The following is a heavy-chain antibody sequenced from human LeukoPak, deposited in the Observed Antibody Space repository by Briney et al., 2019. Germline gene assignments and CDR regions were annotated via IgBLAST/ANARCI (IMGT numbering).Heavy chain of an antibody. CDR2: ISYDGSNR. J-gene: IGHJ3*01. CDR1: GIAFSGYA. V-gene: IGHV3-30*18. CDR3: AKDWRWELPDYGFNV. Sequence: PGGSLSLSCAASGIAFSGYAMHWVRQAPGKGLEWVAIISYDGSNRYYADSVKGRFTISRDNSKYTVSLQMNSLKTEDTAVYYCAKDWRWELPDYGFNVWGQGTMVTVSS. D-gene: IGHD1-26*01.